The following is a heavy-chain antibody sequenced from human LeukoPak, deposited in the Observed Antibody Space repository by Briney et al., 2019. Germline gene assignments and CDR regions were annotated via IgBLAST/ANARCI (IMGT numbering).Heavy chain of an antibody. J-gene: IGHJ4*02. CDR3: AKERYRNGEIFDY. Sequence: GGSLRLSCAASGFTFSDSEMNWVRQAPGKGLEWVSYISGSGTTKYYADSVKGRFTISRDNSKNTLYLQMNSLRAEDTAVYYCAKERYRNGEIFDYWGQGTLVTVSS. CDR2: ISGSGTTK. D-gene: IGHD5-18*01. CDR1: GFTFSDSE. V-gene: IGHV3-48*03.